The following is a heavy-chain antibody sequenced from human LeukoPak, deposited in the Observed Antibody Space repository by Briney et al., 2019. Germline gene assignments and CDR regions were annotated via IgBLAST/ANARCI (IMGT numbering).Heavy chain of an antibody. Sequence: GGSLRLACVASGFSFGSYEMTWVGQAPGKGLEWVSYISSSGSTIYYADSVKGRFTISRDNAKNSLYLQMNSLRAEDTAVYYCARDSADNLDWGQGTLVTVSS. V-gene: IGHV3-48*03. D-gene: IGHD3-9*01. J-gene: IGHJ4*02. CDR2: ISSSGSTI. CDR3: ARDSADNLD. CDR1: GFSFGSYE.